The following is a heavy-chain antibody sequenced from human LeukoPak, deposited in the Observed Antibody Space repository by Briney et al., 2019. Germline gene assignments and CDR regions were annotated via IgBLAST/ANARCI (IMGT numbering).Heavy chain of an antibody. CDR2: LNTDGSST. CDR3: ARGYYDSNDSNRSNWFDP. J-gene: IGHJ5*02. V-gene: IGHV3-74*01. D-gene: IGHD3-22*01. CDR1: GFTFSSHW. Sequence: TGGSLRLSCAASGFTFSSHWMHWVRQAPGKGLVWVSRLNTDGSSTVYADSVKGRFTISRDNAKNTLYLQMNSLRAEDTAVYYCARGYYDSNDSNRSNWFDPWGQGTLVPVSS.